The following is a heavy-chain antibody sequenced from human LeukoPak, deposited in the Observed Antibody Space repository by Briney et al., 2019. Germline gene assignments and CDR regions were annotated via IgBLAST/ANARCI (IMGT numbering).Heavy chain of an antibody. J-gene: IGHJ4*02. CDR1: GGSISSYP. D-gene: IGHD3-10*01. CDR3: AGDYGSGSYRFDF. V-gene: IGHV4-59*12. CDR2: IYYSGST. Sequence: SGTLSLTCTVSGGSISSYPWSWVRQAPGRGLEWIGYIYYSGSTTYNPSLKTRLTMSLDMSKNQFSLKLTSVTAADTAVYYCAGDYGSGSYRFDFWGPGTLVTVSS.